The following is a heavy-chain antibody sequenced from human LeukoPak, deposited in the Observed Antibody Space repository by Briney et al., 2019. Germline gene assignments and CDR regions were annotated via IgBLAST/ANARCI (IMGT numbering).Heavy chain of an antibody. CDR1: GFTFSSYG. CDR2: ISYDGSNK. Sequence: QPGGSLRLSCAASGFTFSSYGMHWVRQAPGKGLEWVAVISYDGSNKYYADSARGRFTISRDNSKNTLYLQMNSLRAEDTAVYYCAKDYDSSGPDYWGQGTLVTVSS. D-gene: IGHD3-22*01. V-gene: IGHV3-30*18. J-gene: IGHJ4*02. CDR3: AKDYDSSGPDY.